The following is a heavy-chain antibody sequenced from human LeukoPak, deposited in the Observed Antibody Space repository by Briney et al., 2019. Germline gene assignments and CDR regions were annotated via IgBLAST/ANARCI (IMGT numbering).Heavy chain of an antibody. D-gene: IGHD6-25*01. CDR2: TYYGGNT. CDR1: GGSISSSSYY. V-gene: IGHV4-39*01. Sequence: SETLSLTCTVPGGSISSSSYYWGWIRQPPGKGLGWIGNTYYGGNTHYNPSLKSRISKSVDTSKNQFSLELSSVTAADTAVYYCAAAFDYWGQGTLVTVSS. CDR3: AAAFDY. J-gene: IGHJ4*02.